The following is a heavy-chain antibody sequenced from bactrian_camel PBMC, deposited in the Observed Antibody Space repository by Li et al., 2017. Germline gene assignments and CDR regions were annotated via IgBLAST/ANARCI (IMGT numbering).Heavy chain of an antibody. CDR1: EYPFSSAC. CDR2: IDSGGAT. J-gene: IGHJ6*01. D-gene: IGHD7*01. CDR3: AADRRGGWCRSWWFNFREFNS. V-gene: IGHV3S53*01. Sequence: HVQLVESGGGSVQAGGSLRLSCAASEYPFSSACMGWFRQPPGKEREGVAAIDSGGATSYAEDVKGRFTISQDNAKNTLYLQMNSLKPEDTAMYYCAADRRGGWCRSWWFNFREFNSWGQGTQVTVS.